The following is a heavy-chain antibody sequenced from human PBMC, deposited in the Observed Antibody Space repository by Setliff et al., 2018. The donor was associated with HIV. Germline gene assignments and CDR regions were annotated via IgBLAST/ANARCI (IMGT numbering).Heavy chain of an antibody. CDR1: GFTFGDYA. V-gene: IGHV3-49*04. J-gene: IGHJ4*02. D-gene: IGHD3-16*01. CDR3: ARGFGFLDF. CDR2: IRRQTYGGKT. Sequence: LSCTTSGFTFGDYAMTWVRQAPGKGLEWLGFIRRQTYGGKTEYAASVKGRCVISRDDSKSVAYLQMNNLKTEDSAVYYCARGFGFLDFWGQGTLVTVS.